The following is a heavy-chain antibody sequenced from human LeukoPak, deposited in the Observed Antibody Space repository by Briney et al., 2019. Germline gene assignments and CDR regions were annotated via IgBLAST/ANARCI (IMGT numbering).Heavy chain of an antibody. D-gene: IGHD4-11*01. J-gene: IGHJ4*02. Sequence: GGSLRLSCAASGLTFSSYAMTWVRQAPGKGLEWVSTIRYGADTAYYADSVKGRFTISRDNSKNMLYLQMNSLRADDTALYYCAKGLTTHDYWGQGTLVTVSS. CDR1: GLTFSSYA. V-gene: IGHV3-23*01. CDR3: AKGLTTHDY. CDR2: IRYGADTA.